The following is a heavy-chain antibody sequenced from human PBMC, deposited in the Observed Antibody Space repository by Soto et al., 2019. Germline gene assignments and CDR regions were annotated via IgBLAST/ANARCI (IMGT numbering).Heavy chain of an antibody. CDR2: IYYSGST. V-gene: IGHV4-59*01. CDR3: ARMTVVVVAASRYNWFDP. J-gene: IGHJ5*02. CDR1: GGSISSYY. D-gene: IGHD2-15*01. Sequence: SETLSLTCTDSGGSISSYYWSWIRQPPGKGLEWIGYIYYSGSTNYNPSLKSRVTIPVDTSKNQFSLKLSSVTAAGTAVYYCARMTVVVVAASRYNWFDPWGQGTLVTVSS.